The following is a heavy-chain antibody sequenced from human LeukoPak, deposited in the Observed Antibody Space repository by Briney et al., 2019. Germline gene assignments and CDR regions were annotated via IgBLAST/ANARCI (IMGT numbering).Heavy chain of an antibody. CDR3: AKSPYDSSGYRSKGYYMDV. V-gene: IGHV3-23*01. J-gene: IGHJ6*03. D-gene: IGHD3-22*01. Sequence: GGSLRLSCAASGFTFSSYAMSWVRQAPGKGLEWVSAISGSGGSTYYADSVKGRFTISRDNSKTTLYLQMNSLRAEDTAVYYCAKSPYDSSGYRSKGYYMDVWGKGTTVTISS. CDR2: ISGSGGST. CDR1: GFTFSSYA.